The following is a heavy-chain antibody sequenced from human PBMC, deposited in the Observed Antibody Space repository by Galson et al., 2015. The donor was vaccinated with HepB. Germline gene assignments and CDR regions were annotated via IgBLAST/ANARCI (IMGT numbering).Heavy chain of an antibody. CDR2: ISYDGSNR. CDR3: ARERLTGTLFDY. Sequence: SLRLSCAASGFTFSSYAMHWVRQAPGKGLEWVAVISYDGSNRYYADSVKGRFAISRDNSKNTLYLQMNSLRAEDTAVYYCARERLTGTLFDYWGQGTLVTVSS. J-gene: IGHJ4*02. CDR1: GFTFSSYA. V-gene: IGHV3-30*09. D-gene: IGHD1-20*01.